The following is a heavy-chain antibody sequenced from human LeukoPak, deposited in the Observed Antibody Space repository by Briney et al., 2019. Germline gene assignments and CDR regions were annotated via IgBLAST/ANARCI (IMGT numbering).Heavy chain of an antibody. D-gene: IGHD6-13*01. CDR2: IRYDGSNK. CDR1: GFTFSGYG. CDR3: AKDPVGSSWSYGYYYYYMDV. V-gene: IGHV3-30*02. Sequence: PGGTLRLSCAASGFTFSGYGMYWVRQAPGKGLEWVAFIRYDGSNKYYADSVKGRFTISRDNSKNTLYLQMNSLRAEDTAVYYCAKDPVGSSWSYGYYYYYMDVWGKGTTVTISS. J-gene: IGHJ6*03.